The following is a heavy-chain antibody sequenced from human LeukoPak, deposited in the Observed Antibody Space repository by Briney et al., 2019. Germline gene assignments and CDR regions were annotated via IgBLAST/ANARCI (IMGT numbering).Heavy chain of an antibody. V-gene: IGHV4-39*07. CDR3: ARVMYYYDSSGKYYFDY. D-gene: IGHD3-22*01. J-gene: IGHJ4*02. CDR2: IYYSGST. CDR1: GGSISSSTYY. Sequence: SETLSLTCTVSGGSISSSTYYWGWIRQPPGKGLEWIGSIYYSGSTYYNPSLKSRVTISVDKSKNQFSLKLSSVTAADTAVYYCARVMYYYDSSGKYYFDYWGQGTLVTVSS.